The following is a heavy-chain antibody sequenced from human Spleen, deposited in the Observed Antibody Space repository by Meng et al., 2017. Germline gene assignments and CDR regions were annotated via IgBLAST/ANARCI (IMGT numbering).Heavy chain of an antibody. CDR3: ARVVISDAFDI. J-gene: IGHJ3*02. CDR2: ISYDGSNK. V-gene: IGHV3-30*01. CDR1: GFTFSSYA. Sequence: GESLKISCAASGFTFSSYAMHWVRQAPGKGLEWVAVISYDGSNKYYADSVKGRFTISRDNSKNTLYLQMNGLRAEDTAVYYCARVVISDAFDIWGQGTMVTVSS. D-gene: IGHD3-10*01.